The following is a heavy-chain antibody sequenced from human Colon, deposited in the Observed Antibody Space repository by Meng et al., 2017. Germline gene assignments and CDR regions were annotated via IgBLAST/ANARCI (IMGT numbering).Heavy chain of an antibody. CDR3: AKNRVGHDF. CDR1: GFSFSSNF. Sequence: VQPVESGGGLVQPGGSLGLSCADSGFSFSSNFMSWVRQAPGKGLEWVASIKHDGSEEGYVDSVKGRFTISRDNTKNSLYLQMNSLRAEDTAVYYCAKNRVGHDFWGQGMLVTVSS. D-gene: IGHD1-26*01. CDR2: IKHDGSEE. J-gene: IGHJ4*02. V-gene: IGHV3-7*01.